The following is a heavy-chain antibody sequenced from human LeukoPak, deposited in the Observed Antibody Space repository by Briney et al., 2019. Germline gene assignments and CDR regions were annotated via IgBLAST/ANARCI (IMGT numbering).Heavy chain of an antibody. D-gene: IGHD3-16*02. CDR1: GGTFSSYA. J-gene: IGHJ4*02. CDR2: IIPIFGTA. Sequence: GASVKVSCKASGGTFSSYAISWVRQAPGQGLEWMGGIIPIFGTANYAQKFQGRVTITADKSTSTAYMELSSLRSEDTAVYYCARDRGYDYVWGSYRYGYFDYWGQGTLVTVSS. CDR3: ARDRGYDYVWGSYRYGYFDY. V-gene: IGHV1-69*06.